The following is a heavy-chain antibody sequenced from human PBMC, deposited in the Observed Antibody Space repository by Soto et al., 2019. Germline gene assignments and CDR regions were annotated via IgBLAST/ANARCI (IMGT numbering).Heavy chain of an antibody. V-gene: IGHV4-30-2*06. CDR3: ARVGDLRWSDP. D-gene: IGHD3-16*01. J-gene: IGHJ5*02. CDR1: GVSITNGGSS. Sequence: PSETLSLTCSVSGVSITNGGSSWSWIRQSPGKGLEWIGYIYNSGSTSYNPSLRSRVTISIDTSKNRISLDLSSVTAADTAVYYCARVGDLRWSDPWGQGTLVTVSS. CDR2: IYNSGST.